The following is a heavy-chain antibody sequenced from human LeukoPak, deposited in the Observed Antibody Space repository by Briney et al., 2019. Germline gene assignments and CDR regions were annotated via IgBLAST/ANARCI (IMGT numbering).Heavy chain of an antibody. V-gene: IGHV4-4*09. CDR1: RGSSSNNY. CDR2: IYPSGST. J-gene: IGHJ6*03. D-gene: IGHD3-10*01. Sequence: SETLSLTCTVSRGSSSNNYWSWIRQPPGKGLEWIGYIYPSGSTNYNPSLKSRVIISADTSKNQISLKLIAVTAADTDVYYCARCWVYGPDYFKSGSYNYYIDLWGKGTTVTVSS. CDR3: ARCWVYGPDYFKSGSYNYYIDL.